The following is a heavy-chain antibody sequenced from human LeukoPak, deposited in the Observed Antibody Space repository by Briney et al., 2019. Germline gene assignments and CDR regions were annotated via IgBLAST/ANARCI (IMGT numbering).Heavy chain of an antibody. V-gene: IGHV4-39*07. Sequence: PSETLSLTCIVYGGSISSSSYYWGWIRQPPGKGLEWIGSIYYSGSTNYNPSLKSRVTISVDKSKNQFSLKLSSVTAADTAVYYCARRDMPTYYYDSSGTFDYWGQGTLVTVSS. J-gene: IGHJ4*02. CDR3: ARRDMPTYYYDSSGTFDY. D-gene: IGHD3-22*01. CDR1: GGSISSSSYY. CDR2: IYYSGST.